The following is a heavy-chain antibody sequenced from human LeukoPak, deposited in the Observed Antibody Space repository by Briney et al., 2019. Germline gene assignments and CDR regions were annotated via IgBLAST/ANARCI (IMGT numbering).Heavy chain of an antibody. CDR1: GYTLTGLS. V-gene: IGHV1-24*01. CDR3: ATAHSGYDFPFDY. CDR2: FDPEDGET. D-gene: IGHD5-12*01. Sequence: GASVKVSCKVSGYTLTGLSMHWVRQAPGKGLEWMGGFDPEDGETIYAQKFQGRVTMTEDTSTDTAYMELSSLRSEDTAVYYCATAHSGYDFPFDYWGQGTLVTVSS. J-gene: IGHJ4*02.